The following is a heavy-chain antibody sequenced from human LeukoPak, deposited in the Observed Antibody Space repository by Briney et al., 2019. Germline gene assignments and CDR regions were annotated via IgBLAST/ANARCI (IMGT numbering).Heavy chain of an antibody. CDR2: ISSSGSTI. Sequence: HPGGSLRLSCAASGFTFSSYEMNWVRQAPGKGLGWVSYISSSGSTIYYADSVKGRLTISRDNAKNSLYLQMNSLRAEDTAVYYCARQITGAHLDYWGQGTLVTVSS. J-gene: IGHJ4*02. CDR1: GFTFSSYE. D-gene: IGHD1-14*01. V-gene: IGHV3-48*03. CDR3: ARQITGAHLDY.